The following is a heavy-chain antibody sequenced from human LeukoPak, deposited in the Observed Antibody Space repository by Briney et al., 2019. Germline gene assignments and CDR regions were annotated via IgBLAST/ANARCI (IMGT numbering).Heavy chain of an antibody. J-gene: IGHJ3*02. D-gene: IGHD4-23*01. CDR1: GYTFTDYY. CDR2: VDPEDGET. Sequence: ASVKVSCKVSGYTFTDYYMHWVQQAPGIGLEWMGLVDPEDGETIYAEKFQGRVTITADTSTDTAYMELSSLRSEDTAVYYCATGHGGKMLTDAFDIWGQGTMVTVSS. CDR3: ATGHGGKMLTDAFDI. V-gene: IGHV1-69-2*01.